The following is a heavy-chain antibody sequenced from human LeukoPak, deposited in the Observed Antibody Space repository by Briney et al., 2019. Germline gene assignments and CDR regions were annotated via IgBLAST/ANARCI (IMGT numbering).Heavy chain of an antibody. CDR3: TASTGYFDY. CDR1: GFTFSNAW. CDR2: IKNKTDGGTT. Sequence: KPGGSLRLSCAASGFTFSNAWMSWVRQAPGKGLEWVGRIKNKTDGGTTDYAAPVKGRFTISRDDSKNTLYLQMNSLKTEDTAVYYCTASTGYFDYWGQGTLVTVSS. D-gene: IGHD3-10*01. V-gene: IGHV3-15*01. J-gene: IGHJ4*02.